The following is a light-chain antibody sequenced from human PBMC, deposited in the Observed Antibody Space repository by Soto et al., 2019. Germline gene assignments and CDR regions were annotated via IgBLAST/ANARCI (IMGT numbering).Light chain of an antibody. J-gene: IGKJ1*01. CDR3: QQYGSSPAT. V-gene: IGKV3-20*01. CDR1: QSVSSSY. Sequence: EIVLTQSPGTLSLSPGERATLSCRASQSVSSSYLAWYQQKPGQAPRLLIYDASSRATGIPDRFSGSGSGTDFTLTISRLEPGDFAVYYCQQYGSSPATFGQGTKVEIK. CDR2: DAS.